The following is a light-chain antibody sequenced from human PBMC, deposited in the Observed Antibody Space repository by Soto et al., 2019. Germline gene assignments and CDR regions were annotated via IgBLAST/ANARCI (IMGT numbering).Light chain of an antibody. CDR3: QRFDNSPT. J-gene: IGKJ4*01. CDR2: DVS. Sequence: EIVLTQSPATLSLSPGERVTLSCGASQSLTNNFLAWYQQRPGLAPKLLIFDVSTRATGIPDRFSGSGSGTDFTLTISRLEPEDFAAYYCQRFDNSPTFGGGTKVEIK. V-gene: IGKV3D-20*01. CDR1: QSLTNNF.